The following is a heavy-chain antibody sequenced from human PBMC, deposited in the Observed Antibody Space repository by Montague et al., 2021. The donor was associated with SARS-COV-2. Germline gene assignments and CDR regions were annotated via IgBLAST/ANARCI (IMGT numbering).Heavy chain of an antibody. CDR2: INHRGAT. V-gene: IGHV4-34*01. D-gene: IGHD3-3*01. CDR3: VRGPAVKSYYDFWSGPNWFDP. CDR1: GGSLSGYY. J-gene: IGHJ5*02. Sequence: SETLSLTCTVSGGSLSGYYWSWIRQPPGKGLEWIGEINHRGATNDNPSLKSRVALSLDTSRNQFSLNLNSVTAADTAVYYCVRGPAVKSYYDFWSGPNWFDPWGQGHLLTLSS.